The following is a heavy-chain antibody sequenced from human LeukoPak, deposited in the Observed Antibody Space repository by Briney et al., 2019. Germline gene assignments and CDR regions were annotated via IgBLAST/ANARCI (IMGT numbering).Heavy chain of an antibody. V-gene: IGHV3-48*04. D-gene: IGHD3-10*01. Sequence: PGGSLRLSCAASGFTFSSYNMNWVRQAPGKGLEWVSYISTSSNTIYYADSAKGRFTISRDNAKNSLYLQMNSLRAEDTAVYYCATEPPTMVIGYWGQGTLVTVSS. J-gene: IGHJ4*02. CDR1: GFTFSSYN. CDR3: ATEPPTMVIGY. CDR2: ISTSSNTI.